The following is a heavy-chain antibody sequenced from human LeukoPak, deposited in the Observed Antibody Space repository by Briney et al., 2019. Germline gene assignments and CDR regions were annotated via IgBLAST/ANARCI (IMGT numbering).Heavy chain of an antibody. Sequence: GGSLRLSCTASGFTFGDYAMSWVRQAPGKGLEWVGFIRSKAYGGTTEYAASVKGRFTISRDDSKSIAYLQMNSLKTEDTAVYYCTRVAYDYVWGSYRYIDYWGQGTLVTVSS. V-gene: IGHV3-49*04. D-gene: IGHD3-16*02. CDR2: IRSKAYGGTT. CDR1: GFTFGDYA. J-gene: IGHJ4*02. CDR3: TRVAYDYVWGSYRYIDY.